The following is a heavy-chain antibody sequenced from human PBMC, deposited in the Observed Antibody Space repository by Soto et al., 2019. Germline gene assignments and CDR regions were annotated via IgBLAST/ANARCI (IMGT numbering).Heavy chain of an antibody. CDR2: IYYSGST. D-gene: IGHD3-10*01. CDR1: GGSISSYY. J-gene: IGHJ4*02. Sequence: SETLSLTCTVSGGSISSYYLSWIRQPPGKGLEWIGYIYYSGSTNYNPSLKSRVTISVDTSKNQFSLKLSSVAAADTAVYYCASSTMVRGVVFDYWGQGTLVTVYS. CDR3: ASSTMVRGVVFDY. V-gene: IGHV4-59*01.